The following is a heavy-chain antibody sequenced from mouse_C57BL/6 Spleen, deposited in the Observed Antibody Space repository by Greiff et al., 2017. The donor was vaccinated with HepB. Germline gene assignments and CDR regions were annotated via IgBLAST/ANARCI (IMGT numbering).Heavy chain of an antibody. CDR2: ISSGSSTI. V-gene: IGHV5-17*01. CDR1: GFTFSDYG. Sequence: DVKLVESGGGLVKPGGSLKLSCAASGFTFSDYGMHWVRQAPEKGLEWVAYISSGSSTIYYADTVKGRFTISRDNAKNTLFLQMTSLRSEDTAMYYCARPNWEGAWFAYWGQGTLVTVSA. J-gene: IGHJ3*01. CDR3: ARPNWEGAWFAY. D-gene: IGHD4-1*02.